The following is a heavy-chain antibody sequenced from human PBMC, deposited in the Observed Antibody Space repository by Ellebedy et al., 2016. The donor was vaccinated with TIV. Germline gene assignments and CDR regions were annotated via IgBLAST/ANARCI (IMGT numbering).Heavy chain of an antibody. CDR3: ARGGGCGSGDCWAFDY. D-gene: IGHD2-21*02. Sequence: GESLKISCAASGFTFSYYAMHWVRQAPGKGLEWVALLSYDGSNIYYAASVQGRFTISRDHAGTTLYLQMNSLRAEDTAVYYCARGGGCGSGDCWAFDYWGQGTLVTVSS. CDR2: LSYDGSNI. V-gene: IGHV3-30-3*01. CDR1: GFTFSYYA. J-gene: IGHJ4*02.